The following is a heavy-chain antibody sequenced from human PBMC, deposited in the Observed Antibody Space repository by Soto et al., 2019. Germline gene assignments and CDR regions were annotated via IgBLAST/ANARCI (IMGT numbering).Heavy chain of an antibody. Sequence: SVKVSCKASGGTFGSYTISWVRQAPGQGLEWMGRIIPILGIANYAQKFQGRVTITADKSTSTAYMELSSLRSEDTAVYYCGCYSIHDNQHWGQGTLVTVSS. J-gene: IGHJ1*01. CDR3: GCYSIHDNQH. V-gene: IGHV1-69*02. CDR2: IIPILGIA. D-gene: IGHD2-15*01. CDR1: GGTFGSYT.